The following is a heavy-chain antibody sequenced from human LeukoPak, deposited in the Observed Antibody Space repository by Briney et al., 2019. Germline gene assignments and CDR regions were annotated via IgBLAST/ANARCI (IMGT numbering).Heavy chain of an antibody. V-gene: IGHV3-69-1*01. CDR1: GFSLSDYG. Sequence: GGSLRLSCSASGFSLSDYGMSWVRQAPGKGLEWVSYITMNSVRLYADSMKGRFTISRDNDKNSVYLQMNSLRAEDTALYYCAKDAQGLVRGGIYFDFWGQGSLVTVSS. CDR3: AKDAQGLVRGGIYFDF. J-gene: IGHJ4*02. CDR2: ITMNSVR. D-gene: IGHD6-19*01.